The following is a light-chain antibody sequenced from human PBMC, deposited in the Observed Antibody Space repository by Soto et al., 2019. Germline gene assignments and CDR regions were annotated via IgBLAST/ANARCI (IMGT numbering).Light chain of an antibody. CDR3: QQYNYWPRT. CDR2: DAS. V-gene: IGKV3D-15*01. Sequence: EIVMTQSPATPSVSPGERATLSCRASQTVGSNLAWYQQKRGQAPRLLIYDASTRATGIPARFSGSGSGTDFTLTISSLQSEDFALYYCQQYNYWPRTFGQGSKLEIK. CDR1: QTVGSN. J-gene: IGKJ2*01.